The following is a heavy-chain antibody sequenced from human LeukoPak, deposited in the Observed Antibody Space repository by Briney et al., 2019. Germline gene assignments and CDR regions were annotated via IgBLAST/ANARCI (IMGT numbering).Heavy chain of an antibody. J-gene: IGHJ4*02. Sequence: SETLSLTCAVYGGSFSGYYCSWIRQPPGKGLEWIGEINHSGSTNYNPSLKSRVTISVDTSKGQFSLKLSSVTAADTAVYYCARGRMWYSSGWYYFDYWGQGNLVTVSS. CDR1: GGSFSGYY. CDR2: INHSGST. D-gene: IGHD6-19*01. CDR3: ARGRMWYSSGWYYFDY. V-gene: IGHV4-34*01.